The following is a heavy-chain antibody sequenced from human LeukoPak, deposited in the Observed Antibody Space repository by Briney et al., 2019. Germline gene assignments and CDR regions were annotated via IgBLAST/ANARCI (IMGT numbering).Heavy chain of an antibody. J-gene: IGHJ3*02. CDR3: ARWMGTWNAFDI. V-gene: IGHV4-59*01. Sequence: SETLSLTCTVSGDSITNFYWNWIRQPPGKGLEWIGYIHYTGSTTFNPSLKSRVTMSVDTSKNQFSLKLSSVTAADTAVYFCARWMGTWNAFDIWGQGTVVTVSS. CDR2: IHYTGST. D-gene: IGHD1-1*01. CDR1: GDSITNFY.